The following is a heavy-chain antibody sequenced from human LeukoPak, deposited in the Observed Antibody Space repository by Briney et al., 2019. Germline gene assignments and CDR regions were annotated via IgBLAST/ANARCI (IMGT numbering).Heavy chain of an antibody. D-gene: IGHD3-22*01. J-gene: IGHJ4*02. Sequence: PGGSLRLSCAASGFTFRSYWMHWVRQAPGKGLVWVSRIKNDGSSTIYADSVRGRFSISRDNAKNTLYLQMNSLRHEDTAVHYCLRGAHYDTSGYYYWGQGALVTVSS. V-gene: IGHV3-74*01. CDR3: LRGAHYDTSGYYY. CDR1: GFTFRSYW. CDR2: IKNDGSST.